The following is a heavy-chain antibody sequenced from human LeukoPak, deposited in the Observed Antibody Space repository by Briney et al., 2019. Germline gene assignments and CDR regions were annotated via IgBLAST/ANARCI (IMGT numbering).Heavy chain of an antibody. Sequence: GGSLRLSCAASGFTFSSYAMSWVRQAPGKGLEWVSVISGGGGSTYYADSVKGRFTIPRDNSKNTLYLQLNSLRAEDTAVYYCAKAVAVGMYYYYGMDVWGQGTTVTVSS. V-gene: IGHV3-23*01. J-gene: IGHJ6*02. CDR2: ISGGGGST. CDR3: AKAVAVGMYYYYGMDV. D-gene: IGHD6-19*01. CDR1: GFTFSSYA.